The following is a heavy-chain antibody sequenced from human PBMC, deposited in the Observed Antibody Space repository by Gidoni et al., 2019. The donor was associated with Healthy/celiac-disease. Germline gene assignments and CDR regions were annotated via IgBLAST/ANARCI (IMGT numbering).Heavy chain of an antibody. Sequence: EVQLVESGGGLVQPGGSLRLSSAASGFTFSSYAMSWVRQAPGKGLEWVSSISGSGGSTYYAASVKGRFTISRDNSKNTLYLQMNSLRAEDTAVYYCAKAVRWDGRYFDYWGQGTLVTVSS. CDR2: ISGSGGST. CDR3: AKAVRWDGRYFDY. D-gene: IGHD1-26*01. V-gene: IGHV3-23*04. J-gene: IGHJ4*02. CDR1: GFTFSSYA.